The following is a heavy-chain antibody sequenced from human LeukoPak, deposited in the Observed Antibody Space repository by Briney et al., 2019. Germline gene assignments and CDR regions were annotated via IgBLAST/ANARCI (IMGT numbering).Heavy chain of an antibody. CDR1: GFTFSDIY. Sequence: GGSLRLSCAASGFTFSDIYMSWVRQAPGKGLEWVSVIHSDDNTYYSDSVKGRFTISRDNSKNTLYLQMNSLRVEDTAVYYCARERYCSSGSCPNSPRYFVSWGQGTLVSVPS. V-gene: IGHV3-66*02. CDR2: IHSDDNT. J-gene: IGHJ4*02. CDR3: ARERYCSSGSCPNSPRYFVS. D-gene: IGHD2-15*01.